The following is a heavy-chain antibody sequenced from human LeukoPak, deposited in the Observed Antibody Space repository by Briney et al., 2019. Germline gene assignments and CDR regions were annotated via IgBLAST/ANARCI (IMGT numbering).Heavy chain of an antibody. CDR1: GYTFTGYY. D-gene: IGHD6-13*01. J-gene: IGHJ5*02. Sequence: ASVKVSCKASGYTFTGYYMHWVRQAPGQGLEWMGWINPNSGGTNYARKFQGRVTMTRDTSISTAYMELSRLRSDDTAVYYCARETIAAAGGGFDPWGQGTLVTVSS. CDR2: INPNSGGT. CDR3: ARETIAAAGGGFDP. V-gene: IGHV1-2*02.